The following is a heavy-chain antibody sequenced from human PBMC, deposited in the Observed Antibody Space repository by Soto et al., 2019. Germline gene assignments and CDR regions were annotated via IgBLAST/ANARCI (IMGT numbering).Heavy chain of an antibody. CDR2: IIPIFGTA. D-gene: IGHD6-19*01. J-gene: IGHJ6*02. Sequence: SVKVSCKASGGTLSSYAISWVRQAPGQGLEWMGGIIPIFGTANYAQKFQGRVTITADESTSTAYMELSSLRSEDTAVYYCARGKAGIAVAGQYYYYYGMDVWGQGTTVTVSS. CDR1: GGTLSSYA. CDR3: ARGKAGIAVAGQYYYYYGMDV. V-gene: IGHV1-69*13.